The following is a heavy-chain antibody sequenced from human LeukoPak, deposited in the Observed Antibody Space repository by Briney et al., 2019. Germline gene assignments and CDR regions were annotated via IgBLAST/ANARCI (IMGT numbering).Heavy chain of an antibody. V-gene: IGHV3-49*04. CDR3: TRASCSGTYLRGVDAFDI. J-gene: IGHJ3*02. CDR2: IRSKGEGGQT. D-gene: IGHD2-15*01. CDR1: GFTLGAYA. Sequence: PGGSLRLSCAASGFTLGAYAMSWVRQAPGKGLEWVGFIRSKGEGGQTAYAASVKGRFTISRDDSKNIAYLQMNSLKTEDTAVYYCTRASCSGTYLRGVDAFDIWGQGTMVTVSS.